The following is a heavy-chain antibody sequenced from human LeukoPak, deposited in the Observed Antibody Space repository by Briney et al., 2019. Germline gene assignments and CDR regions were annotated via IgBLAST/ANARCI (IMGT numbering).Heavy chain of an antibody. J-gene: IGHJ4*02. CDR2: ISSSSSYI. Sequence: PGGSLRLSCAASGFTFSNAWMSWVRQAPGKGLEWVSSISSSSSYIYYADSVKGRFTISRDNAKNSLYLQMNSLRAEDTAVYYCARGDSSSWSSVPIQTYYFDYWGQGTLVTVSS. CDR1: GFTFSNAW. D-gene: IGHD6-13*01. V-gene: IGHV3-21*01. CDR3: ARGDSSSWSSVPIQTYYFDY.